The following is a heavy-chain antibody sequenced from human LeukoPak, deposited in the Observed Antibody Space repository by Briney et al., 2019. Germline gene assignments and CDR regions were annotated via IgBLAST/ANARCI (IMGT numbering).Heavy chain of an antibody. CDR1: GSTFSWYW. D-gene: IGHD3-3*01. V-gene: IGHV3-7*01. J-gene: IGHJ6*03. CDR3: ARGGGGKIYDFWSGQRNYYYYMDV. Sequence: GGSLRLSCGASGSTFSWYWMSWVRQAPGKGLEWVANIKEDGSEKYYVDSVKGRFTISRDNAKNSLYLQMNSLRAEDTAVYYCARGGGGKIYDFWSGQRNYYYYMDVWGKGTTVTVSS. CDR2: IKEDGSEK.